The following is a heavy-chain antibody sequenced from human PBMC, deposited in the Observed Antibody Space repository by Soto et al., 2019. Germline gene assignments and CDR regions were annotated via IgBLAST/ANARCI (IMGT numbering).Heavy chain of an antibody. D-gene: IGHD3-22*01. J-gene: IGHJ4*02. V-gene: IGHV1-58*01. CDR2: IVAASGKT. CDR3: AATLDWGSYDFGGYPS. Sequence: SVKVSCKGSGFTFSRSAVQWVRQARGQGLEWIGWIVAASGKTDYSQIFQERVTITRDMSTSTAYMELSSLSSEDTAVYYCAATLDWGSYDFGGYPSWGQGTLGT. CDR1: GFTFSRSA.